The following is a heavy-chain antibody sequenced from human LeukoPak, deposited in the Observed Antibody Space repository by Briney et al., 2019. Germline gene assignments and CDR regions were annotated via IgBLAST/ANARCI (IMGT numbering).Heavy chain of an antibody. D-gene: IGHD1-26*01. Sequence: SETLSLTCTVSGGSISSSSYYWGWIRQPPGKGLEWIGSIYYSGSTYYNPSLKSRVTISVDTSKNQFSLKLSSVTAADTAVYYCARYGIVGATKRNYFDYWGQGTLVTVSS. J-gene: IGHJ4*02. V-gene: IGHV4-39*01. CDR3: ARYGIVGATKRNYFDY. CDR1: GGSISSSSYY. CDR2: IYYSGST.